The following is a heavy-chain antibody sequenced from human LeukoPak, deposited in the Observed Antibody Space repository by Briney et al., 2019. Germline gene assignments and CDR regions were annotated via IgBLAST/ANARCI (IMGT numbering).Heavy chain of an antibody. Sequence: GGSLRLSCAASGFTFSSYSMNWVRQAPGKGLEWVSYISSSSSTIYYADSVKGRFTISRDNAKNSLYLQMNSLRAEDTAVYYCARRIAAADYYYGMDVWGQGTTVTVSS. CDR1: GFTFSSYS. V-gene: IGHV3-48*04. CDR3: ARRIAAADYYYGMDV. D-gene: IGHD6-13*01. J-gene: IGHJ6*02. CDR2: ISSSSSTI.